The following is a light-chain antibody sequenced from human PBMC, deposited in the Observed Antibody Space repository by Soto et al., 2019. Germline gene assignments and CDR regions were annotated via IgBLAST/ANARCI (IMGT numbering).Light chain of an antibody. V-gene: IGLV1-40*01. CDR1: SSSVGAGYD. Sequence: QSVLTQPPSVSGAPGQRVTISCTGSSSSVGAGYDVHWYQRLPGTAPKLLIFSNTNRPSGVPDRFSGSKSGTSVSLAIAGLQAEDEGDYYCQSYDNILSAVVFGGGTKLAVL. CDR2: SNT. CDR3: QSYDNILSAVV. J-gene: IGLJ2*01.